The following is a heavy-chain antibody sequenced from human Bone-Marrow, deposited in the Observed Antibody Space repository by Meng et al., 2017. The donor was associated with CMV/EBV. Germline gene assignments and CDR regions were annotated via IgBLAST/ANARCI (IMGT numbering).Heavy chain of an antibody. Sequence: ASVKVSCKASGYTFTSYDINWVRQATGQGLEWMGWINPNSGGTNYAQKFQGRVTMTRDTSISTAYMELSRLRSDYTAVYYCARSNDYYDSSGYGGDAFDIWGQGTRVTVSS. J-gene: IGHJ3*02. D-gene: IGHD3-22*01. CDR2: INPNSGGT. CDR3: ARSNDYYDSSGYGGDAFDI. V-gene: IGHV1-2*02. CDR1: GYTFTSYD.